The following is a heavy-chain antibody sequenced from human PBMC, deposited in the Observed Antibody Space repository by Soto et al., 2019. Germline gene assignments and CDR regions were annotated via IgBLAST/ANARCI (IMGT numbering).Heavy chain of an antibody. D-gene: IGHD2-21*01. Sequence: ASVKVSCKASGYIFTGYYMNWVRQAPGQGLEWMGWINPNSGDTHYAQKFQGRVTMTTDTSISTAYMELSRLRSDDTAVYYCARPYCGSGTCHNWFDPWGQGTLVTVSS. V-gene: IGHV1-2*02. CDR3: ARPYCGSGTCHNWFDP. CDR2: INPNSGDT. J-gene: IGHJ5*02. CDR1: GYIFTGYY.